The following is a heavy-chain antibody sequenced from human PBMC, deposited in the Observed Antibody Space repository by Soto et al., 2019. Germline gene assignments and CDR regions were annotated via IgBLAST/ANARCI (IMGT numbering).Heavy chain of an antibody. Sequence: PSETLSLTCNVSGGSIRSYYWSWVRQPAGKPLEWIGRIYTSGSTNYNPSLKSRVSMSVDTSKNQFSLEVTSVTAADTAAYYCAREGASGFGMDVWGQGTTVTVSS. D-gene: IGHD1-26*01. CDR3: AREGASGFGMDV. CDR2: IYTSGST. CDR1: GGSIRSYY. J-gene: IGHJ6*02. V-gene: IGHV4-4*07.